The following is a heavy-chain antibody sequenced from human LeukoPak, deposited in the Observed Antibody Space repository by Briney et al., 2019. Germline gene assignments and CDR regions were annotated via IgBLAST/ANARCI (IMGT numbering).Heavy chain of an antibody. CDR3: AREYCSSTSCYPPQPEPFDYYYYYGMDV. J-gene: IGHJ6*02. D-gene: IGHD2-2*01. V-gene: IGHV1-69*13. CDR1: GGAFSSYA. Sequence: ASVKVSCKASGGAFSSYAVSWVRQAPGQGLEWMGGIIPIFGTANYAQKFQGRVTITADESTSTAYMELSSLRSEDTAVYYCAREYCSSTSCYPPQPEPFDYYYYYGMDVWGQGTTVTVSS. CDR2: IIPIFGTA.